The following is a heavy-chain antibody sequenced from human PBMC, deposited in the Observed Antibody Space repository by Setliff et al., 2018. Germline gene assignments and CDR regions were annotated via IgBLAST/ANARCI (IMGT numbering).Heavy chain of an antibody. J-gene: IGHJ4*02. CDR3: ARGQNSYHPGSWGPLYDH. V-gene: IGHV4-38-2*01. CDR1: GSAISSGHY. D-gene: IGHD3-10*01. CDR2: FRPSGRT. Sequence: SETLSLTCAVSGSAISSGHYWGWIRQPPGKGGLEWIGSFRPSGRTYYNPSLKSRVTISLDTSKNQFSLKLSSVTAADTAVFFCARGQNSYHPGSWGPLYDHWGQGTQVTVSS.